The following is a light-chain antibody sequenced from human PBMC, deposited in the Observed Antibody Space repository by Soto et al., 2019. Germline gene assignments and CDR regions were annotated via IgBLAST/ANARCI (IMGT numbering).Light chain of an antibody. J-gene: IGLJ2*01. Sequence: QSVLTQPPSVSGAPGQRVTISCTGSSSNIGAGYDVHWYQQLPGTAPKLLIYGNSNRPSGVPDRFSGSKSGTSASLAITGLQAEDEADYCCQSYDSSLSGSVVFGGGTTLTVL. CDR3: QSYDSSLSGSVV. CDR2: GNS. V-gene: IGLV1-40*01. CDR1: SSNIGAGYD.